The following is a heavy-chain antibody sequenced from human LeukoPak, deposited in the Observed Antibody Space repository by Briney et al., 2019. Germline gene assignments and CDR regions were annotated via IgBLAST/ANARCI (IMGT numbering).Heavy chain of an antibody. CDR3: ARGGGYSYGYGLDY. CDR1: GGSFSGYY. CDR2: INHSGST. V-gene: IGHV4-34*01. J-gene: IGHJ4*02. Sequence: SETLSLTCAVYGGSFSGYYWSWIRLPPGKGLEWIGEINHSGSTNYNPSLKSRVTISVDTSKNQFSLKLSSVTAADTAVYYCARGGGYSYGYGLDYRGQGTLVTVSS. D-gene: IGHD5-18*01.